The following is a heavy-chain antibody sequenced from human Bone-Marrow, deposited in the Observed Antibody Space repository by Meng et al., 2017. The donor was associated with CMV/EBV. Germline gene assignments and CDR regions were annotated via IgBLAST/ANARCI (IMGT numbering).Heavy chain of an antibody. D-gene: IGHD2-2*01. J-gene: IGHJ4*02. Sequence: GGTFSSYAISWVRQAPGQGLEWMGGIIPIFGTANYAQKFQGRVTITTDESTSTAYMELSSLRSEDTAVYYCARGYCSSTNCYYYFDYWGQGTLVTVSS. CDR3: ARGYCSSTNCYYYFDY. CDR2: IIPIFGTA. CDR1: GGTFSSYA. V-gene: IGHV1-69*05.